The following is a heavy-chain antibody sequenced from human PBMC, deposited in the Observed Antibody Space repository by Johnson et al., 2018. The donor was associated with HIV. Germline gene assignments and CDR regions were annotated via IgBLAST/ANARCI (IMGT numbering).Heavy chain of an antibody. CDR2: ISSNGGST. J-gene: IGHJ3*02. CDR3: ARERRSTNTWYVRDAFDI. V-gene: IGHV3-64*07. CDR1: GFTFSSYA. D-gene: IGHD2-2*01. Sequence: VQLVESGGGLVKPRGSLRLSCAASGFTFSSYAMHWVRQAPGKGLEYVSAISSNGGSTYYADSVKGRFTISRDNAKKSLYVQMNSLRAEDTALYYCARERRSTNTWYVRDAFDIWGQGTMVTVSS.